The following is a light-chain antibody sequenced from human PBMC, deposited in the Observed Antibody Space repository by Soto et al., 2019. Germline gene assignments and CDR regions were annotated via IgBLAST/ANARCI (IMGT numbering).Light chain of an antibody. V-gene: IGKV3-20*01. Sequence: EIMLTQSPGTLPLSPGERATRPCRASQSVSSSYLAWYQQKPGQAPRLLIYGASSRATGIPDRFSGSGSGTDFTLTISRLEPEDFAVYYCQQYGSSPLTFGGGTKVDIK. J-gene: IGKJ4*01. CDR2: GAS. CDR3: QQYGSSPLT. CDR1: QSVSSSY.